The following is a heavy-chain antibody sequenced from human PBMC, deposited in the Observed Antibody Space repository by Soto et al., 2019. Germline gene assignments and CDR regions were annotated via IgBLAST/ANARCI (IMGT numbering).Heavy chain of an antibody. J-gene: IGHJ5*02. CDR1: GGSFSGYY. D-gene: IGHD3-9*01. CDR2: INHSGST. CDR3: ARRRVLRYNWFDP. Sequence: PSETLSLTCAVYGGSFSGYYWSWIRQPPGKGLEWIGEINHSGSTNYNPSLKSRVTISVDTSKNQFSLKLSSVTAADTAVYYCARRRVLRYNWFDPWGQGTLVTVSS. V-gene: IGHV4-34*01.